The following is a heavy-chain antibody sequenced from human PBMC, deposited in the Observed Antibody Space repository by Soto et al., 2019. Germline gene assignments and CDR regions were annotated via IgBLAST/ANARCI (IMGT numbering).Heavy chain of an antibody. CDR1: GFTFSSYA. D-gene: IGHD3-10*01. V-gene: IGHV3-23*01. J-gene: IGHJ4*02. CDR3: AKAYYYGSGSYFAQYYFDY. Sequence: GSLRLSCAASGFTFSSYAMSWVRQAPGKGLEWVSAISGSGGSTYYADSVKGRFTISRDNSKNTLYLQMNSLRAEDTAVYYCAKAYYYGSGSYFAQYYFDYWGQGTLVTVSS. CDR2: ISGSGGST.